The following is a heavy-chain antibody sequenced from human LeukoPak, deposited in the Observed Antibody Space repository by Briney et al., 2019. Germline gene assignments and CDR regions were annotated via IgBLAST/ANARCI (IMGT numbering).Heavy chain of an antibody. CDR2: ISAYNGNT. CDR1: GYTFTSYG. Sequence: ASVKVSCKASGYTFTSYGISWVRQAPGQGLEWMGWISAYNGNTNYAQKLQGRVTMTTDTSTSTACMELRSLRSDDTAVYYCARDPQESSAYYYYGLDVWGQGTTVTVCS. J-gene: IGHJ6*02. V-gene: IGHV1-18*01. D-gene: IGHD3-22*01. CDR3: ARDPQESSAYYYYGLDV.